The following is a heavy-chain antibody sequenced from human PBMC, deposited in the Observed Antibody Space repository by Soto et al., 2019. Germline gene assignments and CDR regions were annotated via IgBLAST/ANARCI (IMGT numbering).Heavy chain of an antibody. CDR3: ARAHVGSAKSLLY. D-gene: IGHD2-15*01. CDR2: IDPSDSYT. Sequence: ELQLVQSGAEVKKPGESLRISCQGSGYRFTSSWIAWVRQVPGKGLEWMGRIDPSDSYTTYSPSFEGHVTFSADKSINTAYLHWPSLQASDTAVYYCARAHVGSAKSLLYWGQGTLVTVSS. J-gene: IGHJ1*01. V-gene: IGHV5-10-1*01. CDR1: GYRFTSSW.